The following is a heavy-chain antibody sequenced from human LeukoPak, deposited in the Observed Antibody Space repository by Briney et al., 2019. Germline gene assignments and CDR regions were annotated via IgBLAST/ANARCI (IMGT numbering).Heavy chain of an antibody. D-gene: IGHD6-13*01. J-gene: IGHJ5*02. CDR1: GGSFSGYY. CDR3: ARGRGIAAAGTGWFDP. Sequence: SETLSLTCAVYGGSFSGYYWSWIRQPPGKGLEWIGEIKHSGSTNYNPSLKSRVTISVDTSKNQFSLKLSSVTAADTAVYYCARGRGIAAAGTGWFDPWGQGTLVTVSS. V-gene: IGHV4-34*01. CDR2: IKHSGST.